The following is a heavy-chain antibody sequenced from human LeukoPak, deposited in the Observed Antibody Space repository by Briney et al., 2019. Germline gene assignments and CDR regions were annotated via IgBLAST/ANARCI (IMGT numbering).Heavy chain of an antibody. CDR1: GFTFSNYW. Sequence: QPGGSLRLSCAGSGFTFSNYWMHWVGEVPGKGLVWVSRSDGGGSSTSYADSVKGRFSISRDNARSTLYLQMNSLRAEDTAVYYCARGPGSSGGAYVGDYWGHGTLVTVSS. CDR3: ARGPGSSGGAYVGDY. J-gene: IGHJ4*01. V-gene: IGHV3-74*01. CDR2: SDGGGSST. D-gene: IGHD3-22*01.